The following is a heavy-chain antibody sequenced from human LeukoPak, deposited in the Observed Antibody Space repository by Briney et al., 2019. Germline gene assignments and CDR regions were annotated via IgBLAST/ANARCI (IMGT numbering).Heavy chain of an antibody. D-gene: IGHD3-10*01. V-gene: IGHV1-46*01. CDR3: ARGITSPAYGSGSYYRG. CDR2: INPSGGST. Sequence: ASVKVSCKASGYTFTSYYMHWVRQAPGQGLEWMGIINPSGGSTSYAQKFQGRVTMTRDMSTSTVYMELSSLRSEDTAVYYCARGITSPAYGSGSYYRGWGQGTLVTVSS. J-gene: IGHJ4*02. CDR1: GYTFTSYY.